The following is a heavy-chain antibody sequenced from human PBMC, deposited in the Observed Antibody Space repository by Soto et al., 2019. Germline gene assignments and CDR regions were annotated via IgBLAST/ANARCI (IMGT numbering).Heavy chain of an antibody. J-gene: IGHJ4*02. CDR1: GGSISSYY. Sequence: SETLSLTCTVSGGSISSYYWSWIRQTPGKELEWIGYIFYFGSTNYNPSLKSRVTLSIDTSKNQLSLKLSSVTAADTAVYYCARHSPDFDWLSQFDYWGQGTLVTVS. D-gene: IGHD3-9*01. CDR2: IFYFGST. V-gene: IGHV4-59*08. CDR3: ARHSPDFDWLSQFDY.